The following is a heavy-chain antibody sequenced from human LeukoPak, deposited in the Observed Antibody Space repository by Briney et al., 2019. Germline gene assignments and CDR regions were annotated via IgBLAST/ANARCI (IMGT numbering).Heavy chain of an antibody. CDR1: GFTFSSYW. CDR2: ISSSGSTI. D-gene: IGHD1-26*01. CDR3: ARGDESRTLVGTTLGFDY. Sequence: GGSLRLSCAASGFTFSSYWMSWVRQAPGKGLEWVSYISSSGSTIYYADSVKGRFTISRDNAKNSLYLQMNSLRAEDTAVYYCARGDESRTLVGTTLGFDYWGQGTLVTVSS. J-gene: IGHJ4*02. V-gene: IGHV3-48*04.